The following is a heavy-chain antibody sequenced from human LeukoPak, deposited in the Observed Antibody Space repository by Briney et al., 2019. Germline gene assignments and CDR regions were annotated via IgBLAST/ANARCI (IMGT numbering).Heavy chain of an antibody. D-gene: IGHD3-3*01. CDR3: ARDRITIFGVVRDAFDI. Sequence: SVKVSCKASGGTFSSYAISWVRQAPGQGLEWMGGIIPIFGTANYAQKFQGRVTITTDESTSTAYMELSSLRSEDTAVYYCARDRITIFGVVRDAFDIWGQGTMVTVSS. CDR1: GGTFSSYA. CDR2: IIPIFGTA. V-gene: IGHV1-69*05. J-gene: IGHJ3*02.